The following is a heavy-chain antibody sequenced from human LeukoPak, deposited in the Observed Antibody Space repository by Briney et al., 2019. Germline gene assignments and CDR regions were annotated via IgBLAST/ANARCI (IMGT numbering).Heavy chain of an antibody. J-gene: IGHJ4*02. Sequence: SGGSLRLPCAASGFTFSSYGMHWVRQAPGKGLEWVAVISYDGSNKYYADSVKGRFTISRDNSKNTLYLQMNSLRAEDTAVYYCAKDLTARWSLDYWGQGTLVTVSS. V-gene: IGHV3-30*18. CDR2: ISYDGSNK. CDR1: GFTFSSYG. D-gene: IGHD1-26*01. CDR3: AKDLTARWSLDY.